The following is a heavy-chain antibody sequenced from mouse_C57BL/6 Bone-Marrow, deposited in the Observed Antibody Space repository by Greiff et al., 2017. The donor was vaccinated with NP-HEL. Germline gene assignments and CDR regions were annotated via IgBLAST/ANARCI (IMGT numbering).Heavy chain of an antibody. CDR1: GYTFTSYG. D-gene: IGHD3-3*01. J-gene: IGHJ1*03. Sequence: VQLMESGAELARPGASVKLSCKASGYTFTSYGISWVKQRTGQGLEWIGEIYPRSGNTYYNEKFKGKATLTADKSSSTAYMELRSLTSEDSAVYFCAVGPYWYFDVWGTGTTVTVSS. V-gene: IGHV1-81*01. CDR2: IYPRSGNT. CDR3: AVGPYWYFDV.